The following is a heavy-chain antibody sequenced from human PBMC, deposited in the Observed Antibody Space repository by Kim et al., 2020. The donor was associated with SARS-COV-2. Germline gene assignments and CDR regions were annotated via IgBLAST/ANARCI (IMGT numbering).Heavy chain of an antibody. J-gene: IGHJ6*03. D-gene: IGHD6-13*01. CDR2: IYYSGST. CDR3: ARRQQLPPYYYYYMDV. Sequence: SETLSLTCTVSGGSISSYYWSWIRQPPGKGLEWIGYIYYSGSTNYNPSLKSRVTISVDTSKNQFSLKLSSVTAADTAVYYCARRQQLPPYYYYYMDVWGKGTTVTVSS. CDR1: GGSISSYY. V-gene: IGHV4-59*01.